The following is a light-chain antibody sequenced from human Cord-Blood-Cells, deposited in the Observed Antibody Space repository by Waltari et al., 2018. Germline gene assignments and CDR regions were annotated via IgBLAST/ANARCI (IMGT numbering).Light chain of an antibody. Sequence: QSALTQPASVSGSPGQSITISCTGTSSDVGGYHYVSLYQQHPGKAPKLMIYDVSKRPSGVSNRFSGSKSGNTASLTISGLQAEDEADYYCSSYTSSSTYVFGTGTKVTVL. V-gene: IGLV2-14*01. CDR2: DVS. CDR1: SSDVGGYHY. CDR3: SSYTSSSTYV. J-gene: IGLJ1*01.